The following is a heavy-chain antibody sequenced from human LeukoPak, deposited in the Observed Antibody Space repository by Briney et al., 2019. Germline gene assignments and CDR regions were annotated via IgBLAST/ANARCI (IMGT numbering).Heavy chain of an antibody. CDR2: IYYSGST. D-gene: IGHD2-8*01. J-gene: IGHJ4*02. V-gene: IGHV4-59*08. CDR3: ARGGLYPDY. CDR1: GGSISSYY. Sequence: SETLSLTCTVSGGSISSYYWSWIRQPPGKGLEWIGYIYYSGSTNHNPSLKSRVTVSVDKSKNQFSLKLSSVTAADTAVYYCARGGLYPDYWGQGTLVTVSS.